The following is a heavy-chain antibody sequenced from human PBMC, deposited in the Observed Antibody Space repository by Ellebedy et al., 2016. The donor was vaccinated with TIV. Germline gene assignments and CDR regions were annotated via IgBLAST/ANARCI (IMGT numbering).Heavy chain of an antibody. Sequence: GGSLRLXXAASGFAFDDYVMHWVRQAPGQALEWVALVCWGGGSSYYADSVKGRFTISRDNSKNSLYLQMNSLRAEDTALYYCAKDLGYCSGGSCYYYYGMDVWGQGTTVTVSS. CDR3: AKDLGYCSGGSCYYYYGMDV. D-gene: IGHD2-15*01. CDR2: VCWGGGSS. V-gene: IGHV3-43D*03. J-gene: IGHJ6*02. CDR1: GFAFDDYV.